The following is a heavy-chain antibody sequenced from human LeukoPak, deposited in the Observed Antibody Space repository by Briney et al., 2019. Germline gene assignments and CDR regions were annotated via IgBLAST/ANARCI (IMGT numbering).Heavy chain of an antibody. CDR1: GGSFSGYY. J-gene: IGHJ6*03. D-gene: IGHD2-2*01. Sequence: SETLSLTCAVYGGSFSGYYWSWIRQPPGKGLEWIGEINHSGSTNYNPSLKSRVTISVDTSKNQFSLKLSSVTAADTAVYYCARGRRRYCSSTSCPHMDVWGKGTTVTVSS. CDR2: INHSGST. V-gene: IGHV4-34*01. CDR3: ARGRRRYCSSTSCPHMDV.